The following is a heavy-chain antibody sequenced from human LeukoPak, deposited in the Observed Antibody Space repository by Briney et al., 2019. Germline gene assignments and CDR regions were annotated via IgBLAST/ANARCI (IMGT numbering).Heavy chain of an antibody. J-gene: IGHJ5*02. CDR1: GYTFTGYY. D-gene: IGHD3-22*01. CDR2: INPTSGGT. V-gene: IGHV1-2*02. Sequence: ASVKVSCKASGYTFTGYYMHWVRQAPGQGLEWMGWINPTSGGTNYAQKFQGRVTMTRDTSISTAYMELSRLRSDDTAVYYCARFRFDYYDSSGTSNWFDPWGQGTLVTVSS. CDR3: ARFRFDYYDSSGTSNWFDP.